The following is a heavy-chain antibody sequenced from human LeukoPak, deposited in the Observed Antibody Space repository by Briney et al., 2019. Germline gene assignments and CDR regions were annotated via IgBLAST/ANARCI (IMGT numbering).Heavy chain of an antibody. CDR1: GFTFSTYA. V-gene: IGHV3-23*01. CDR3: AKNLYSSGWYYLDY. CDR2: ICGSGGGT. Sequence: GGSLRLSCAASGFTFSTYAMSWVRQAPGKGLEWVSAICGSGGGTYNADSVKGRFTFSRDNSKNTLYLQMNSLRAEDTAVYYYAKNLYSSGWYYLDYWGQGTPVTVSS. J-gene: IGHJ4*02. D-gene: IGHD6-19*01.